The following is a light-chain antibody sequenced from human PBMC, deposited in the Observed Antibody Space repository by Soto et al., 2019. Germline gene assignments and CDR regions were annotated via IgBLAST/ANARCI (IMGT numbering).Light chain of an antibody. CDR1: QSVSRSY. CDR3: QQYGSSPWT. CDR2: GAS. V-gene: IGKV3-20*01. Sequence: EIVLTQSPGTLSLSPGERATLSCRASQSVSRSYLAWYQQKPGQAPRLLIYGASSRATGIPDRFSGRGSGTDFTLTISRLEPEDFAVYYCQQYGSSPWTFGQGTKVESK. J-gene: IGKJ1*01.